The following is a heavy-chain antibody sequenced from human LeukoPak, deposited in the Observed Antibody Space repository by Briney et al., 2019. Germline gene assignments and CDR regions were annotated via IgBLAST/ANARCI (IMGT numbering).Heavy chain of an antibody. J-gene: IGHJ6*03. V-gene: IGHV1-24*01. CDR3: ARTLTVYYYYYYMDV. CDR2: FDPEDGET. Sequence: ASVKVSCKVSGYTLTELSMHWVRQAPGKGLEWMGGFDPEDGETIYAQKFQGRVTITRNTSISTAYMELSSLRSEDTAVYYCARTLTVYYYYYYMDVWGKGTTVTVSS. D-gene: IGHD4-11*01. CDR1: GYTLTELS.